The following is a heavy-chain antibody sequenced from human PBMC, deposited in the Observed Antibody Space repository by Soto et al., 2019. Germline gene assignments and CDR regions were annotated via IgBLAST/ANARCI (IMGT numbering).Heavy chain of an antibody. D-gene: IGHD3-10*01. CDR2: IYYSGTT. CDR1: GGSISSIGYY. V-gene: IGHV4-31*11. Sequence: QVQLQESGPGLVKPSQTLSLTCAVFGGSISSIGYYWSWIRQHPGKGLEWIGYIYYSGTTYYNPSLKSRVTISVDTSKSQFSLKLTSVTAADTAVYYCARDLVRGVPNYWGQGALVTVSS. CDR3: ARDLVRGVPNY. J-gene: IGHJ4*02.